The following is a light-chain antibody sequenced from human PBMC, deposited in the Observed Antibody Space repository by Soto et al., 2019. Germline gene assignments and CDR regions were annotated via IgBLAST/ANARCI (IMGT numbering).Light chain of an antibody. J-gene: IGKJ1*01. CDR3: QQYNTFWT. CDR2: KAS. V-gene: IGKV1-5*03. CDR1: QNVNGW. Sequence: DIQMTQSPSTLCASVGDRVTITCRASQNVNGWLAWYQQKPGKAPKLLINKASTLESGVPSRFSGRGFGTEFTLTISSLQTDDFATYYCQQYNTFWTFGPGTKVDIK.